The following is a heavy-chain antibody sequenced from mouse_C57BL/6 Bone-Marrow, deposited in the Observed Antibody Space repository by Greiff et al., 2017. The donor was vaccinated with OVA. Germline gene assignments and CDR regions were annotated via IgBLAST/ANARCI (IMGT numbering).Heavy chain of an antibody. CDR3: SSTVVARDAMDY. CDR1: GFSFTTYA. CDR2: IRSKSNNYAT. Sequence: EVMLVESGGGLVQPKGSLKLSCAASGFSFTTYAMNWVRQAPGKGLEWVARIRSKSNNYATYYADSVKDRFTISRDDSESMLYLQMNNLKTEDTAMYYCSSTVVARDAMDYWGQGTSVTVSS. D-gene: IGHD1-1*01. J-gene: IGHJ4*01. V-gene: IGHV10-1*01.